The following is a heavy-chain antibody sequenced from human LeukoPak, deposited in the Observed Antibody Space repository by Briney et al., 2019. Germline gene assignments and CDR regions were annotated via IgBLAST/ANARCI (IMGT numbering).Heavy chain of an antibody. CDR2: IYYSGST. Sequence: PSETLSLTCTVSGSSISSGGYYWSWIRQHPGKGLEWIGYIYYSGSTYYNPSLKSRVTISVDTSKNQFSLKLSSVTAADTAVYYCAREPEGSRGMDVWGQGTTVTVSS. CDR3: AREPEGSRGMDV. CDR1: GSSISSGGYY. D-gene: IGHD3-10*01. V-gene: IGHV4-31*03. J-gene: IGHJ6*02.